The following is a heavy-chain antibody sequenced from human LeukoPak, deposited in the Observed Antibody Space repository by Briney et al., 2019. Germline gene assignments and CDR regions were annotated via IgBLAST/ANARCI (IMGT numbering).Heavy chain of an antibody. V-gene: IGHV4-34*01. Sequence: SETLSLTCAVYGGSFSGYYWSWIRQPPGKGLEWIGEINHSGSTNYNPSLKSRVTISVDTSKNQFSPKLSSVTAADTAVYYCARNSMTTTAFDIWGQGTMVTVSS. CDR1: GGSFSGYY. J-gene: IGHJ3*02. CDR2: INHSGST. D-gene: IGHD1-1*01. CDR3: ARNSMTTTAFDI.